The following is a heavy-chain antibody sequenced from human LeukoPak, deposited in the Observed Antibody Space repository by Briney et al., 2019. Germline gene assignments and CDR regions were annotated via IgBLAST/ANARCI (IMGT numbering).Heavy chain of an antibody. Sequence: ASVKVSCKASGYTFTGYYMHWVRQAPGQGLEWMGWMNPNSGNTGYAQKFQGRVTMTRNTSISTAYMELSSLRSEDTAVYYCARGPYTYYDILTGYFTPKYFDYWGQGTLVTVSS. J-gene: IGHJ4*02. V-gene: IGHV1-8*02. CDR1: GYTFTGYY. D-gene: IGHD3-9*01. CDR2: MNPNSGNT. CDR3: ARGPYTYYDILTGYFTPKYFDY.